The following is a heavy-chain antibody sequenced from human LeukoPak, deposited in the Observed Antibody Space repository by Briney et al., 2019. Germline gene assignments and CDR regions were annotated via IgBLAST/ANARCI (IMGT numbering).Heavy chain of an antibody. Sequence: GGSLRLSCAASGFTFDDYGMRWVRQAPGKGLEWVSGINWNSRSTGYADSVKGRFTISRDNAKNSLYLQMNSLRAEDTALYYCAREVYDILTGYPTYYYYYYMDVWGKGTTVTVSS. D-gene: IGHD3-9*01. V-gene: IGHV3-20*04. CDR1: GFTFDDYG. CDR2: INWNSRST. J-gene: IGHJ6*03. CDR3: AREVYDILTGYPTYYYYYYMDV.